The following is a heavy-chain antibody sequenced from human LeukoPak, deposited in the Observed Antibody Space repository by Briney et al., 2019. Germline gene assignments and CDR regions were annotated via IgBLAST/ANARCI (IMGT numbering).Heavy chain of an antibody. D-gene: IGHD6-13*01. J-gene: IGHJ6*03. CDR2: INPNSGGA. CDR3: TRSSPPTYYHFYYYMDV. V-gene: IGHV1-2*02. CDR1: GYTFTGYY. Sequence: ASVKVSCKASGYTFTGYYMHWVRQAPGQGLEWMGWINPNSGGAKYAQNFQGRVIMTTDTSISTAYMELTSLRSDDTAVYYCTRSSPPTYYHFYYYMDVWGKGSTVTVSS.